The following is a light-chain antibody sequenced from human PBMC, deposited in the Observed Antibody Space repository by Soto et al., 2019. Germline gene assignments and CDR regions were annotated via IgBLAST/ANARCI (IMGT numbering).Light chain of an antibody. CDR1: QSVSSS. CDR3: QQRTNGPLT. V-gene: IGKV3-11*01. J-gene: IGKJ3*01. CDR2: DAS. Sequence: EIVLTQSPATLSLSPGEGATLSCRASQSVSSSLAWYQQKPGQAPRLLIYDASNRATGIPARFSGSGSGTDFTLTISSLEPEDFAVYYCQQRTNGPLTFGPGTKMEIK.